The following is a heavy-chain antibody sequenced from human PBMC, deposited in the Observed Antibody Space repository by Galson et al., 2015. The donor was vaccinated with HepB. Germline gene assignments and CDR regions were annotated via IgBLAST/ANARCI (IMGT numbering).Heavy chain of an antibody. J-gene: IGHJ3*02. CDR1: GFTFSSYG. D-gene: IGHD1-26*01. CDR3: AKDLSGSYTTGLYDAFDI. V-gene: IGHV3-30*18. Sequence: SLRLSCAASGFTFSSYGMHWVRQAPGKGLEWVAVISYDGSNKYYADSVKGRFTISRDNSKNTLYLQMNSLRAEDTAVYYCAKDLSGSYTTGLYDAFDIWGQGTMVTVSS. CDR2: ISYDGSNK.